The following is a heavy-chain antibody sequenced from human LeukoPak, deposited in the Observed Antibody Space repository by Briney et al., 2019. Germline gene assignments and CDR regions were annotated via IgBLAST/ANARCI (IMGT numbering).Heavy chain of an antibody. V-gene: IGHV4-59*08. Sequence: SSETLSLTCTVSGGSISSYYWSWIRQPPGKGLEWIGYIYYSGSTNYNPSLKSRVTISVDTSKNQFSLKLSSVTAADTAVYYCAGDYGVTGWYFDLWGRGTLVTVSS. CDR1: GGSISSYY. J-gene: IGHJ2*01. CDR2: IYYSGST. CDR3: AGDYGVTGWYFDL. D-gene: IGHD4-17*01.